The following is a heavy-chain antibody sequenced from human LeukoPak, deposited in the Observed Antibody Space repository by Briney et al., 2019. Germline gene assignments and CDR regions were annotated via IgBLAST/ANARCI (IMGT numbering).Heavy chain of an antibody. CDR1: GGTFGSYA. Sequence: SVKVSCKASGGTFGSYAISWVRQAPGQGLEWMGGIIPIFGTANYAQKFQGRVTITADESTSTAYMELSSLRSEDTAVYYCAGVQDNILTGYYRYWGQGTLVTVSS. J-gene: IGHJ4*02. V-gene: IGHV1-69*13. CDR2: IIPIFGTA. CDR3: AGVQDNILTGYYRY. D-gene: IGHD3-9*01.